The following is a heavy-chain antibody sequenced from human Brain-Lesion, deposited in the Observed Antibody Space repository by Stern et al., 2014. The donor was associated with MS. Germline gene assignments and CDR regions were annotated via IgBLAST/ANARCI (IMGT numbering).Heavy chain of an antibody. Sequence: EDQLVESGGGLVQPGGSLTISCTAAGFTFGNYWMTWVRQAPGKGLEWVANIKEDGTEKNYVDSVKGRFTISRDNARNSLYLQMNSLIVEDTALYCCARVYNTIYGIVTQRGSGMDVWGQGTTVIVSS. CDR2: IKEDGTEK. CDR1: GFTFGNYW. J-gene: IGHJ6*02. V-gene: IGHV3-7*01. CDR3: ARVYNTIYGIVTQRGSGMDV. D-gene: IGHD3-3*01.